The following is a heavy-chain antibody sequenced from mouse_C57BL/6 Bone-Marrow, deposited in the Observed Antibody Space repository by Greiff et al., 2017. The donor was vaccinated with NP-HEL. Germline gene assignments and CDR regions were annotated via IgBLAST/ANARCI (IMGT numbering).Heavy chain of an antibody. CDR3: ARGRGDY. J-gene: IGHJ2*01. V-gene: IGHV5-16*01. CDR1: GFTFSDYY. CDR2: INYDGSST. Sequence: EVQVVESEGGLVQPGRSMKLSCTASGFTFSDYYMAWVRQVPEKGLEWVANINYDGSSTYYLDSLKSRFIISRDNAKNILYLQMSSLKSEDTATYYCARGRGDYWGQGTTLTVSS.